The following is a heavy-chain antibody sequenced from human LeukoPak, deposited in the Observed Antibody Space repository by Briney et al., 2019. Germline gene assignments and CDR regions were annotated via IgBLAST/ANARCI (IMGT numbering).Heavy chain of an antibody. CDR3: ARDRKQWLIRGDAFDT. D-gene: IGHD6-19*01. CDR2: IKQDGSEK. CDR1: GFTFSSYW. J-gene: IGHJ3*02. Sequence: GGSLRLSCAASGFTFSSYWMSWVRQAPGKGLEWVANIKQDGSEKYYVDSVKGRFTISRDNAKNSLYLQMNSLRAEDTAAYYCARDRKQWLIRGDAFDTWGQGTMVTVSS. V-gene: IGHV3-7*01.